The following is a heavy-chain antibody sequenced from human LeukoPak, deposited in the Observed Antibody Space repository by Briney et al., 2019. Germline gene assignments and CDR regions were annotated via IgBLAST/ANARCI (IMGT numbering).Heavy chain of an antibody. J-gene: IGHJ4*02. CDR2: IKLDGSDK. CDR1: GFTFSHSW. V-gene: IGHV3-7*01. Sequence: PGGSLRLSCAASGFTSGFTFSHSWMSWVRQAPGKGLEWVAYIKLDGSDKYYVDSVKGRFTISRDNAKNSLYLQMNSLRAEDTAVYYCARARTCGGSRYHFDYWGQGTLVTVSS. CDR3: ARARTCGGSRYHFDY. D-gene: IGHD2-15*01.